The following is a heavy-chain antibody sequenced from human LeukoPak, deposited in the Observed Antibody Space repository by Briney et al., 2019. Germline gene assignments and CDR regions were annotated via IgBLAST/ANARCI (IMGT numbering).Heavy chain of an antibody. J-gene: IGHJ4*02. D-gene: IGHD2/OR15-2a*01. V-gene: IGHV3-48*01. Sequence: GGSLRLSCAASGFSFSSYSMNWVRQAPGKGLEWVSYISGSGNAIHYTDSVKGRFTISRDNAKNALYLQMNSLRAEDTAVFFCARDYLSAFDYWGQGTLVTVSS. CDR1: GFSFSSYS. CDR3: ARDYLSAFDY. CDR2: ISGSGNAI.